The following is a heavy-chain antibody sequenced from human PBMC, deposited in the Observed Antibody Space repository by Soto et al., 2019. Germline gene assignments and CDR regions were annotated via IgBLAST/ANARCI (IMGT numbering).Heavy chain of an antibody. J-gene: IGHJ6*01. CDR2: IYYSGST. CDR3: ASMYGLGCYYSAYSGMDV. V-gene: IGHV4-39*01. CDR1: GGSISSSSYY. D-gene: IGHD3-10*01. Sequence: SETLSLTCTVAGGSISSSSYYWGWIRKPPGKGLEWIGSIYYSGSTYYNPSLKSRVTISVDTSKNQFSLKLSSVTAADTAVYYCASMYGLGCYYSAYSGMDV.